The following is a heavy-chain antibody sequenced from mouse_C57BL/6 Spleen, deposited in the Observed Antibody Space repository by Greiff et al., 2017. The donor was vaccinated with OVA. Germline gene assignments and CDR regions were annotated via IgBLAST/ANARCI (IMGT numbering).Heavy chain of an antibody. Sequence: DVKLQESGPELVKPGDSVKISCKASGYSFTGYFMNWVMQSHGKSLEWIGRINPYNGDTFYNQKFKGKATLTVDKSSSTAHMELRSLTSEDSAVYYCARSSYYFDYWGQGTTLTVSS. CDR2: INPYNGDT. J-gene: IGHJ2*01. CDR3: ARSSYYFDY. V-gene: IGHV1-20*01. CDR1: GYSFTGYF.